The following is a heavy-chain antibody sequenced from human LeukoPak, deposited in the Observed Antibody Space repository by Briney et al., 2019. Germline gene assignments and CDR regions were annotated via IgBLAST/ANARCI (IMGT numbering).Heavy chain of an antibody. Sequence: GGSLRLSCAASGFTFSSYAMHWVRQAPGKGLEWVAVISYDGSNKYYADSVKGRFTISRDNSKNTLYLQMNSLRAEDTAVYYCAREGIAVAGGAFDYWGQGTLVTVSS. CDR3: AREGIAVAGGAFDY. V-gene: IGHV3-30-3*01. D-gene: IGHD6-19*01. CDR2: ISYDGSNK. CDR1: GFTFSSYA. J-gene: IGHJ4*02.